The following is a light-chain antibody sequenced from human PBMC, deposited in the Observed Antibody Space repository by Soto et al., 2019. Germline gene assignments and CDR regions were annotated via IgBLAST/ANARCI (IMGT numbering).Light chain of an antibody. V-gene: IGLV3-1*01. Sequence: SYELTQPPSVSVSPGQTASITCSGEKLGEKYASWYQQKPGQSPVLVIYQDAKRPSGIPERFSGSNSGNTATLTISGTQAMDEADYYCQAWDSSTSVVFGGGTKLTVL. CDR2: QDA. CDR1: KLGEKY. J-gene: IGLJ2*01. CDR3: QAWDSSTSVV.